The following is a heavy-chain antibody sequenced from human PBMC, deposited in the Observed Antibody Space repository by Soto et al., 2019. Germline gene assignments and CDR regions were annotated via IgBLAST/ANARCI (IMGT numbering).Heavy chain of an antibody. V-gene: IGHV3-33*01. CDR1: GFTFSSYG. CDR2: IWYDGSNK. J-gene: IGHJ6*03. D-gene: IGHD4-17*01. CDR3: AREQGYGDYFYYCYYYIDV. Sequence: QVQLVESGGGVVQPGRSLRLSCAASGFTFSSYGMHWVRQAPGKGLEWVAVIWYDGSNKYYADSVKGRFTISRDNSKNTLYLQMNSLRAEDTAVYYCAREQGYGDYFYYCYYYIDVWGKGTTVTVSS.